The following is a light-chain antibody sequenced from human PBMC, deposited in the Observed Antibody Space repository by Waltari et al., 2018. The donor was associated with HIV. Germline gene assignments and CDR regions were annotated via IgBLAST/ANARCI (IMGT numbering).Light chain of an antibody. CDR1: SSDIGSYNY. Sequence: QSALTQPASVSGSPGQSITVSCTGTSSDIGSYNYVSWYQQTPGTAPQLVIYEVNNRPAGISNRFSGSKAGTTASLTISGLQTEDEAHYYCSSFTTSNTLLFGGGTKVTVL. CDR3: SSFTTSNTLL. CDR2: EVN. V-gene: IGLV2-14*01. J-gene: IGLJ2*01.